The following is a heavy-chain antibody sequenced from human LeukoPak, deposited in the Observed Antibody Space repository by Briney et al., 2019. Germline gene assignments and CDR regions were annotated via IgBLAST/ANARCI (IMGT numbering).Heavy chain of an antibody. CDR2: IYYSGST. Sequence: SETLSLTCTVSGGSISSYYWSWIRQPPGKGLEWIGYIYYSGSTNYNPSLKSRVTISVDTSKNQFSLKLSSVTAADTALYYCARENDVTGNALDVWGQGTTVTVSS. J-gene: IGHJ6*02. CDR1: GGSISSYY. D-gene: IGHD2-2*01. V-gene: IGHV4-59*01. CDR3: ARENDVTGNALDV.